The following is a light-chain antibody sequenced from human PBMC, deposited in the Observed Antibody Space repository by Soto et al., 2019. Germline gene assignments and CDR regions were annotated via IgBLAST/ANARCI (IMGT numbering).Light chain of an antibody. CDR1: QSVSSY. Sequence: EILFTQSPGNLSLSPGERATLSCRASQSVSSYLAWYQQIPGQAPRLLIYDASTRATGIPARFSGSGSGTDFTLTISRLEPEDFAVYYCQQYGSSPWTFGQGTKVDIK. V-gene: IGKV3-20*01. CDR2: DAS. J-gene: IGKJ1*01. CDR3: QQYGSSPWT.